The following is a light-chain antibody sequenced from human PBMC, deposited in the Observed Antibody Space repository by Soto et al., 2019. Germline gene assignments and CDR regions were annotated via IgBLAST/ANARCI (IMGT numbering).Light chain of an antibody. V-gene: IGLV2-14*01. Sequence: QSALTQPASVSGSPGQSITISCTGTNGDIGGHNYVSWYQQHPGKAPKLMIYEVSNRPSGVSNRFSGSKSGNTASLTISGLQAEDAADYYCSSYISSSIRVFGAGTQLTVL. CDR2: EVS. J-gene: IGLJ7*01. CDR3: SSYISSSIRV. CDR1: NGDIGGHNY.